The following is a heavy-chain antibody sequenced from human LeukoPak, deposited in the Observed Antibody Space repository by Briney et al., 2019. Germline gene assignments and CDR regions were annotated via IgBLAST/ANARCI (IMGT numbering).Heavy chain of an antibody. Sequence: GASVKVSCKASGYTFTSYDINWVRQAPGQGLEWMGWINPNSGGTNYARKFQGRVTMTRDTSISTAYMELSRLRSDDTAVYYCARLSESYGYWGQGTLVTVSS. D-gene: IGHD5-18*01. V-gene: IGHV1-2*02. CDR3: ARLSESYGY. J-gene: IGHJ4*02. CDR1: GYTFTSYD. CDR2: INPNSGGT.